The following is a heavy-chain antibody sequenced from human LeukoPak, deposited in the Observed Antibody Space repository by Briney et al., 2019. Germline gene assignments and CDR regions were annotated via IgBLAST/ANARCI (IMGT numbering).Heavy chain of an antibody. CDR1: GFTFSRYW. CDR3: AKSDNWNYGNYFDY. J-gene: IGHJ4*02. Sequence: PGGSLRLSCAASGFTFSRYWMSWVRQAPGKGLEWVSAISGSGGSTYYADSVKGRFTISRDNSKNTLYLQMNSLRAEDTAVYYCAKSDNWNYGNYFDYWGQGTLVTVSS. V-gene: IGHV3-23*01. D-gene: IGHD1-7*01. CDR2: ISGSGGST.